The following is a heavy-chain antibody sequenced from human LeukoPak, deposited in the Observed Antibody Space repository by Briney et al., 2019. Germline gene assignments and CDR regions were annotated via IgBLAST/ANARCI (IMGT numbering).Heavy chain of an antibody. CDR2: MYYSGGT. V-gene: IGHV4-39*01. Sequence: SETLSLTCTVSGGSISSSNYYWGWIRQPPGKGLEWIASMYYSGGTFYNPSLKSRVTISVDTPKNQFSLRLSSVTAADTAVYYCASLRSLMTLAGLDSWGQGTLVTVSS. D-gene: IGHD6-19*01. CDR1: GGSISSSNYY. J-gene: IGHJ4*02. CDR3: ASLRSLMTLAGLDS.